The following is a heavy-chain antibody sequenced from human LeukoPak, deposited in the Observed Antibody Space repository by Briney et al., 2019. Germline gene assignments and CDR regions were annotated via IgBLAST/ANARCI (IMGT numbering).Heavy chain of an antibody. CDR2: IHYSGST. CDR3: ARDTMVRGVMGY. Sequence: SETLSLTCTVSDGSINNYYWTWIRQPPGKGLEWIGCIHYSGSTNYNPSLKSRVTISIGTSKKDFSLKLTSVTAADTAMYYCARDTMVRGVMGYWGQGTLVTVSS. J-gene: IGHJ4*02. CDR1: DGSINNYY. V-gene: IGHV4-4*08. D-gene: IGHD3-10*01.